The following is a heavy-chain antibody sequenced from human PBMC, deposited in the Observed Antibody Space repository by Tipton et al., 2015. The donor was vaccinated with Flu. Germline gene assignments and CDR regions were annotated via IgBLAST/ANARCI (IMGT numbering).Heavy chain of an antibody. CDR2: IYYSGST. J-gene: IGHJ3*02. CDR1: GGSISSSSYY. Sequence: TLSLTCTVSGGSISSSSYYWGWIRQPPGKGLEWIGGIYYSGSTYYNPSLKSRFTRSVDTSKNQFSLKLSSVTAADTSVYYCARDGAAILRYFDWLLGADAFDILGQGTMVTVSS. V-gene: IGHV4-39*07. CDR3: ARDGAAILRYFDWLLGADAFDI. D-gene: IGHD3-9*01.